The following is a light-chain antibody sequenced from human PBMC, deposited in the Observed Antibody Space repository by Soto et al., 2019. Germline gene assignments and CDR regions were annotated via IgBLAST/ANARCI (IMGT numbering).Light chain of an antibody. V-gene: IGKV1-39*01. CDR1: QSISSY. J-gene: IGKJ1*01. CDR2: AAS. Sequence: IQMTQSPSSLSASLGDRVTITCRASQSISSYLNWYQQKPGKAPKLLIYAASSLQSGVPSRFSGSGSVTDFTLTISSLQPEDVATYYCQTYNSAPWTVGQGTQVDIK. CDR3: QTYNSAPWT.